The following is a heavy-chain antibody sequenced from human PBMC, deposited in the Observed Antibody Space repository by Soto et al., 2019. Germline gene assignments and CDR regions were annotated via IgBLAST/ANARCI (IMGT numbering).Heavy chain of an antibody. J-gene: IGHJ4*02. Sequence: GGSLRLSCAASGFTFSSYSMSWVRQAPGKGLEWVSAISSSADTTYFADSMQGRFTISRDNSKNTLDLHMDSLRAEDTAIYYCAKQIGSQQKGYYLDYWGQGTLVTVSS. CDR2: ISSSADTT. D-gene: IGHD2-15*01. CDR1: GFTFSSYS. V-gene: IGHV3-23*01. CDR3: AKQIGSQQKGYYLDY.